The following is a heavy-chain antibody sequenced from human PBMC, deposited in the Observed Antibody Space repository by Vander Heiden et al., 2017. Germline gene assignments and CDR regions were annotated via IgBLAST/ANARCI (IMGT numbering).Heavy chain of an antibody. Sequence: QVQLVQSGAEVKKPGASVKVSCKASGYTITNYALHWVRQAPGQRLEWMGWINAGYGNTKYSQKFQGRVTITRDTSASTAYMELSSLRSEDTAVYYCARDRSYYDVSGYYYDYWGQGTLVTVSS. J-gene: IGHJ4*02. CDR2: INAGYGNT. D-gene: IGHD3-22*01. CDR3: ARDRSYYDVSGYYYDY. CDR1: GYTITNYA. V-gene: IGHV1-3*01.